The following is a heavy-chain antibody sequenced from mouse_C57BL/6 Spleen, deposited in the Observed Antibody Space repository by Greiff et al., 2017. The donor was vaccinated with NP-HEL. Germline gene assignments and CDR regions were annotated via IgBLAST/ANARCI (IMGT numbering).Heavy chain of an antibody. Sequence: VQLQQSGPELVKPGASVKISCKASGYAFSSSWMNWVKQRPGKGLEWIGRIYPGDGDTNYNGKFKGKATLTADKSSSTAYMQLSSLTSDDSAVYFCARGIYYDYWYFDVWGTGTTVTVSS. V-gene: IGHV1-82*01. J-gene: IGHJ1*03. D-gene: IGHD2-4*01. CDR2: IYPGDGDT. CDR3: ARGIYYDYWYFDV. CDR1: GYAFSSSW.